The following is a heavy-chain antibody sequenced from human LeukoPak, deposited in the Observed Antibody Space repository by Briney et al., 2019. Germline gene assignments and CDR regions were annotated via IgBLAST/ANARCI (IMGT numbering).Heavy chain of an antibody. J-gene: IGHJ4*02. CDR3: VTSRPLRYFDWLLHASKYYFDY. CDR1: GYTFTSYD. CDR2: MNPNSGNT. Sequence: ASVKVSCKASGYTFTSYDINWVRQATGQGLEWMGWMNPNSGNTGYAQKFQGRVTMTRNTSISTAYMELSSLRSEDTAVYYCVTSRPLRYFDWLLHASKYYFDYWGQGTLVTVSS. D-gene: IGHD3-9*01. V-gene: IGHV1-8*01.